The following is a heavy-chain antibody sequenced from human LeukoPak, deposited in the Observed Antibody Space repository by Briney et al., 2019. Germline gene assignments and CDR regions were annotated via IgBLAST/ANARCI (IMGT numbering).Heavy chain of an antibody. Sequence: GGSLRLSCAASEFTFSSYSMNWVRQAPGKGLEWVSYITNSGNSKSYADSVKGRFTISRDNTKNSLYLQMNSLRAEDTAVYYCAKAKHSYGPVYFDYWGQGTLVTVTS. V-gene: IGHV3-48*01. D-gene: IGHD5-18*01. CDR2: ITNSGNSK. CDR1: EFTFSSYS. CDR3: AKAKHSYGPVYFDY. J-gene: IGHJ4*02.